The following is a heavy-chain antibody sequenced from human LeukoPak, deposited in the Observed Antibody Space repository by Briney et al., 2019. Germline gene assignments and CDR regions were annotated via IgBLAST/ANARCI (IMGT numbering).Heavy chain of an antibody. CDR3: ASTYDSSGYYVY. CDR1: GFTFSSYW. V-gene: IGHV3-74*01. D-gene: IGHD3-22*01. J-gene: IGHJ4*02. CDR2: INSDGSST. Sequence: PGGSLRLSCAASGFTFSSYWMHWVRQAPGKGLVWVSHINSDGSSTSYADSVKGRFTISRDNAKNTLYLQMNSLRAEDTAVYYCASTYDSSGYYVYWGQGTLVTVSS.